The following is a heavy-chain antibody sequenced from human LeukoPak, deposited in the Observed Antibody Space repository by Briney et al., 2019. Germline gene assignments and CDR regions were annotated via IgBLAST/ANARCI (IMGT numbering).Heavy chain of an antibody. D-gene: IGHD1-26*01. CDR1: GFAFISYA. J-gene: IGHJ4*02. Sequence: GGSLRLSCAASGFAFISYAMSWIRQAPGKGLEWVSAISGGGGSIYYADSVKGRFTISRDNSKNTLYLQMGSLRAEDMAVYYCARDRGIYSGSYLFDYWGQGTLVTVSS. V-gene: IGHV3-23*01. CDR3: ARDRGIYSGSYLFDY. CDR2: ISGGGGSI.